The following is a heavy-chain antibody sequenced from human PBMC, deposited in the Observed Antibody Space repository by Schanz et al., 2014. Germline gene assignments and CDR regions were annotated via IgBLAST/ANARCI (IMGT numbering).Heavy chain of an antibody. J-gene: IGHJ3*01. CDR2: MYINSGST. D-gene: IGHD5-12*01. CDR1: GFTVNTNY. Sequence: FQLVESGGGVVQPGRSLRLSCAASGFTVNTNYMSWVRQAPGKGLEWISSMYINSGSTQYADSVKGRFIISRDSSKNTLFLQMNSLRAEDTAVYFCARDGGRDGYNLAFDVWGQGTLVTVSS. V-gene: IGHV3-66*01. CDR3: ARDGGRDGYNLAFDV.